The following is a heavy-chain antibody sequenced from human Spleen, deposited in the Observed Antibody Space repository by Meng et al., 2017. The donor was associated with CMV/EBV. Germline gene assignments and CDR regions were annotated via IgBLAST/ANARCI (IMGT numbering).Heavy chain of an antibody. J-gene: IGHJ6*02. CDR2: ISAYNGNT. Sequence: ASVKVSCKASGYTFTSYGISWMRQAPGQGLEWMGWISAYNGNTNYAQNFQGRVTMTTDTSTSTAYMELRSLRSDDTAVYYCATNDFWSGYEGGYYYGMDVWGQGTTVTVS. V-gene: IGHV1-18*01. CDR3: ATNDFWSGYEGGYYYGMDV. D-gene: IGHD3-3*01. CDR1: GYTFTSYG.